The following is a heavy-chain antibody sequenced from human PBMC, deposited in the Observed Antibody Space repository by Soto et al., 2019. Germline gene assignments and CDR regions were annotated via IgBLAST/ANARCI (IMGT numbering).Heavy chain of an antibody. D-gene: IGHD1-7*01. Sequence: QVQLVQSGAEVKKPGASVKVSCRASGYTFTSFYMHWVRQAPGQGLEWMGVMNPSGGYTSYPQKFQGRVTMTRDTSTSTVYMELRSLRSEDTAVYYCARVGEYNWNYDNWGQGTLVTVSS. J-gene: IGHJ4*02. V-gene: IGHV1-46*01. CDR3: ARVGEYNWNYDN. CDR1: GYTFTSFY. CDR2: MNPSGGYT.